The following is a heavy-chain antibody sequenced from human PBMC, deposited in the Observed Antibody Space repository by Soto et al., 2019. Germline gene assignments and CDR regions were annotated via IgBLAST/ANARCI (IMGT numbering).Heavy chain of an antibody. V-gene: IGHV4-59*01. CDR1: GGSISSYY. CDR3: ASGLRPDGY. J-gene: IGHJ4*02. CDR2: IYYSGST. Sequence: SETLSLTCTVPGGSISSYYWSWIRQPPGKGLEWIGYIYYSGSTSYNPSLKSRVTISVDTSKNQFSLKLSSVTAADTAVYYCASGLRPDGYWGQGTLVTVSS.